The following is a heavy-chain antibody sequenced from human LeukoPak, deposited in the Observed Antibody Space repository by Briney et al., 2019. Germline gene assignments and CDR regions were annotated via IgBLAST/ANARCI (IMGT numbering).Heavy chain of an antibody. V-gene: IGHV3-30*18. CDR3: AKDRGDY. J-gene: IGHJ4*02. Sequence: GESLRLSCAASGFTFSSYAMTWVRQAPGKGLEWVAVISYDGSNKYYADSVKGRFTISRDNSKNTLYLQMNSLRAEDTAVYYCAKDRGDYWGQGTLVTVSS. CDR1: GFTFSSYA. CDR2: ISYDGSNK.